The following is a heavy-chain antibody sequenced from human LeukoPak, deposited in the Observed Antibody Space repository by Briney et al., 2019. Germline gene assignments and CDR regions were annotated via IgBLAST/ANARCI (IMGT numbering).Heavy chain of an antibody. CDR3: ARVRVHSGYGKGLWFDP. J-gene: IGHJ5*02. Sequence: ASVKVSCKASGYTFTSYGISWVRQAPGQGLEWMGWISAYNGNTNYAQKLQGRVTMTTDTSTSTAYMEMRSLRSDDTAVYYCARVRVHSGYGKGLWFDPWGQGTLVTVSS. CDR2: ISAYNGNT. CDR1: GYTFTSYG. V-gene: IGHV1-18*01. D-gene: IGHD5-12*01.